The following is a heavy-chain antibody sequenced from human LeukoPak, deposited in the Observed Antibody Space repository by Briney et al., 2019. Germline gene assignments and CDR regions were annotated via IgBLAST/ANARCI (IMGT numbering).Heavy chain of an antibody. CDR2: IYTSGGT. CDR1: GDSISSYY. V-gene: IGHV4-4*09. J-gene: IGHJ4*02. Sequence: SKTLSLTCTVSGDSISSYYWSWIRQPPGKGLEWIGYIYTSGGTNYIPSLKGRVTISIDTSKNQFSLKLSCVTAADSAVYYCARLTRLSTSPDRYYLDYWGQGTLVTVSS. CDR3: ARLTRLSTSPDRYYLDY. D-gene: IGHD6-6*01.